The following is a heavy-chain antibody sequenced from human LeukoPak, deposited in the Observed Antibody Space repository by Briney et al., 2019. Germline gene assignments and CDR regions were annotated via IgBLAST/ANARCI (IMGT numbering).Heavy chain of an antibody. D-gene: IGHD3-22*01. J-gene: IGHJ1*01. CDR2: IIPIFGTA. Sequence: SVKVSCKASGGTFSSYAISWVRQAPGQGLEWMGGIIPIFGTANYAQKFQGRVTITADESTSTAYMELSSLRSEDAAVYYCASRPYDSSGYYGYFQHWGQGTLVTVSS. CDR3: ASRPYDSSGYYGYFQH. CDR1: GGTFSSYA. V-gene: IGHV1-69*13.